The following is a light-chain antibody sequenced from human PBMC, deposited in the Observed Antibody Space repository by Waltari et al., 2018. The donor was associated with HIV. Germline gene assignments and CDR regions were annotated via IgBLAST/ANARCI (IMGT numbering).Light chain of an antibody. CDR1: NIETRN. Sequence: SYVLTQPPPVSVAPGKTATITCGGANIETRNVPCYQKKPAQAPVLVMCYDSDRPSGIPERFSGSHSGNTATLTISMVEGGDEAYYFCQVCDTASEHWFFGGGTKLSVL. CDR2: YDS. J-gene: IGLJ2*01. V-gene: IGLV3-21*04. CDR3: QVCDTASEHWF.